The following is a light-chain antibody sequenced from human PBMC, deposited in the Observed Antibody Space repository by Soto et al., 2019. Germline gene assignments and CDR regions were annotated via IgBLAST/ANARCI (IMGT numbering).Light chain of an antibody. J-gene: IGKJ2*01. V-gene: IGKV1-33*01. Sequence: DIQMTQSPSSLSASLGDRVTITCQASQAISKYLHWYHQRPGKAPILLIYDASNLEAGAPSRFSGGRSGTSFTLTISSLQHEDIGTSFCQQYNNLPYTFGQGTKLDIK. CDR1: QAISKY. CDR3: QQYNNLPYT. CDR2: DAS.